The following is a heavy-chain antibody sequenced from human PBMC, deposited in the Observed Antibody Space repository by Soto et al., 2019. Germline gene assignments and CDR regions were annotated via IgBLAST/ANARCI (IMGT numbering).Heavy chain of an antibody. Sequence: SETLSLTCTVSGGSISSGGYYWSWIRQHPGKGLEWIGYIYYSGSTYYNPSLKSRVTISVDTSKNQFSLKLSSVTAADTAVYYCARFDDSSATWFHPWGQGTLLTVSS. D-gene: IGHD3-22*01. CDR3: ARFDDSSATWFHP. V-gene: IGHV4-31*03. CDR2: IYYSGST. J-gene: IGHJ5*02. CDR1: GGSISSGGYY.